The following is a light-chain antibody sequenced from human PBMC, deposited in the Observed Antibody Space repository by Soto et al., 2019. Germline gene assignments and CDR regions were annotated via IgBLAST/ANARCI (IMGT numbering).Light chain of an antibody. CDR3: SSYTSTNFVI. Sequence: QSALTQPASVSGSPGQSITISCTGSSSDIGDYKYVSWYKHHPGKAPKLMIYDVSNRPSGVSNRFSGSKSGNTASLTISGLQVEDEADYYCSSYTSTNFVIFGGGTQLTVL. CDR2: DVS. CDR1: SSDIGDYKY. J-gene: IGLJ2*01. V-gene: IGLV2-14*03.